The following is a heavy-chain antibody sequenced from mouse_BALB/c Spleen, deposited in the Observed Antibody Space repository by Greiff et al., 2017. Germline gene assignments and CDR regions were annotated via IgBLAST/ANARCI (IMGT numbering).Heavy chain of an antibody. J-gene: IGHJ4*01. CDR3: VRLRYDGDYYAMAY. V-gene: IGHV2-9-2*01. CDR2: IWTGGGT. Sequence: QVQLKESGPGLVAPSQSLSITCTVSGFSLTSYDISWIRQPPGKGLEWLGVIWTGGGTNYNSAFMSRLSISTDNSKSQVFLKMNSLQTDDTAIYYGVRLRYDGDYYAMAYWGQGTSVTVSA. D-gene: IGHD2-14*01. CDR1: GFSLTSYD.